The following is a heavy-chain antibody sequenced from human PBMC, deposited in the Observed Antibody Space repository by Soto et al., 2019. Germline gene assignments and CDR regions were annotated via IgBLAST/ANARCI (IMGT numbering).Heavy chain of an antibody. CDR2: IYHSGST. V-gene: IGHV4-4*02. J-gene: IGHJ5*02. CDR3: ARVIAAAVPWFDP. Sequence: QVQLQESGPGLVKPSGTLSLTCAVSGGSISSSNWWSWVRQPPGKGLEWIGEIYHSGSTNYNPSPTTRATISVDKSKNQFSLKLSSVTAADTAVYYCARVIAAAVPWFDPWGQGTLVTVSS. D-gene: IGHD6-13*01. CDR1: GGSISSSNW.